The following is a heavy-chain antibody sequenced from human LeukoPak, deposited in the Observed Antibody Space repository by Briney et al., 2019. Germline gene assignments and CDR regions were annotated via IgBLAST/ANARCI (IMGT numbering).Heavy chain of an antibody. J-gene: IGHJ4*02. V-gene: IGHV1-8*01. CDR2: MNPNSGNT. CDR3: ARGGPYCSSASRYRD. Sequence: ASVKVSCKASGYTFTSYDINWVRQATGRGLEWMGCMNPNSGNTGYAHKFQGRATMTRSTSISTAYMELSSLRSQDTAIYYCARGGPYCSSASRYRDWGQGTLVTVPS. CDR1: GYTFTSYD. D-gene: IGHD2-2*01.